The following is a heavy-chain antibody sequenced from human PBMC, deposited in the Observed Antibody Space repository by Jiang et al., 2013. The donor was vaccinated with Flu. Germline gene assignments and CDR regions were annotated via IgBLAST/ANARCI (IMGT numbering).Heavy chain of an antibody. CDR2: IIPIFGTA. J-gene: IGHJ3*02. D-gene: IGHD3-22*01. Sequence: SSVKVSCKASEHFSSYAISWVRQAPGQGLEWMGGIIPIFGTANYAQKFQGRVTITADESTSTAYMELSSLRSEDTAVYYCARDGLREEYYYDSSGYYYNAFDIWGQGTMVTVSS. CDR3: ARDGLREEYYYDSSGYYYNAFDI. V-gene: IGHV1-69*01. CDR1: EHFSSYA.